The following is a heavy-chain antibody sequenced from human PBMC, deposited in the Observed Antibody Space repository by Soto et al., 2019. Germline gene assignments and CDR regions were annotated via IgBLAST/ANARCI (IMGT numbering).Heavy chain of an antibody. CDR1: GYTFTTYA. V-gene: IGHV1-3*01. J-gene: IGHJ4*02. Sequence: ASVKVSCKASGYTFTTYAIHWVRQAPGQRLEWMAWINAGKGNTKYSQNFQGRVTVTRDTSASTAYMELNSLRSEDTAVYYCARAGDDCSTTTCYVIDYWGQGSLVTVSS. CDR3: ARAGDDCSTTTCYVIDY. D-gene: IGHD2-2*01. CDR2: INAGKGNT.